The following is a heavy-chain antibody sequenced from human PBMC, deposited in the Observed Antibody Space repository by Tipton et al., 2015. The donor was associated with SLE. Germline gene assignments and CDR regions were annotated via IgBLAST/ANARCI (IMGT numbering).Heavy chain of an antibody. CDR2: ISGSGGNR. J-gene: IGHJ4*02. V-gene: IGHV3-23*01. Sequence: SLRLSCVGSGFTFNEYAMSWVRQAPGKGLEWVSGISGSGGNRKYSDSVKGRFTISRDNSRNTVYLQMNSLRADDTAVYYCATIVGATEYFDYWGQGTLVTVSS. CDR1: GFTFNEYA. CDR3: ATIVGATEYFDY. D-gene: IGHD1-26*01.